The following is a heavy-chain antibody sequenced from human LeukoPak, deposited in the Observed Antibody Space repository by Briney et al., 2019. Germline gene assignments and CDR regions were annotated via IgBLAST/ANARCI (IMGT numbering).Heavy chain of an antibody. D-gene: IGHD3-3*01. CDR3: ARAAYYDFWSGYYAGFYYYYMDV. V-gene: IGHV4-30-2*01. CDR1: GGSISSGGYS. CDR2: IYHSGST. Sequence: SETLSLTCAVSGGSISSGGYSWSWIRQPPGKGLEWIGYIYHSGSTNYNPSLKSRVTMSVDTSKNQFSLKLSSVTAADTAVYYCARAAYYDFWSGYYAGFYYYYMDVWGKGTTVTVSS. J-gene: IGHJ6*03.